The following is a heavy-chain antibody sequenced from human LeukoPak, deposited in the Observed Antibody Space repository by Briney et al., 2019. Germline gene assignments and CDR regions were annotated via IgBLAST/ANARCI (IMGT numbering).Heavy chain of an antibody. CDR1: GGTFSSYA. Sequence: GASVKVSCKASGGTFSSYAISWVRQAPGQGLEWMGRIIPIFGIANYAQKFQGRVTITADKSTSTAYMELSSLRSEDTAVYYCATTISSYCHFDYWGQGTLVTASS. CDR2: IIPIFGIA. V-gene: IGHV1-69*04. D-gene: IGHD3-9*01. CDR3: ATTISSYCHFDY. J-gene: IGHJ4*02.